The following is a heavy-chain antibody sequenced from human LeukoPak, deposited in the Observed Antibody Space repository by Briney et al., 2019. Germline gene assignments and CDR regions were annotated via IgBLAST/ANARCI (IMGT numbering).Heavy chain of an antibody. CDR3: ARGSGITMIVVVIGDAFDI. Sequence: SETLSLTCTVSGGSITTTTYHWGWIRQSPGKGLEWIGCIHYSGSTYYNPSRISRVTISVDTSKNQFSLKLSFVTAADTAVYYCARGSGITMIVVVIGDAFDIWGQGTMVTVSS. J-gene: IGHJ3*02. CDR2: IHYSGST. CDR1: GGSITTTTYH. D-gene: IGHD3-22*01. V-gene: IGHV4-39*07.